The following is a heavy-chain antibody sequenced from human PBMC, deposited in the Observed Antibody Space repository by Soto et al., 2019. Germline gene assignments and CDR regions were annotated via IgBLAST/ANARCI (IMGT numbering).Heavy chain of an antibody. CDR3: ASRFSDFWSGFLAFDI. Sequence: SETLSLTCTVSGGSISSYYWSWIWQPPGKRLEWSGYNYHSGSTNYNTPPKRRVTISVDTSKNQFSLKLSSVAAADTAVYYCASRFSDFWSGFLAFDIWGQGTMVTVSS. CDR2: NYHSGST. V-gene: IGHV4-59*01. D-gene: IGHD3-3*01. J-gene: IGHJ3*02. CDR1: GGSISSYY.